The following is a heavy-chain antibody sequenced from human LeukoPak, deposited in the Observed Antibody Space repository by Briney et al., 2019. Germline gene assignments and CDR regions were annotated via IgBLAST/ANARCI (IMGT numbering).Heavy chain of an antibody. CDR1: GFTVSSNY. D-gene: IGHD2-21*02. V-gene: IGHV3-53*01. CDR2: IYSGGST. J-gene: IGHJ4*02. Sequence: GGSLRLSCAASGFTVSSNYMSWARQAPGKGLEWVSVIYSGGSTYYADSVKGRFTISRDNSKNTLYLQMNSLRAEDTAVYYCARYCGGDCYSGPVFDYWGQGTLVTVSS. CDR3: ARYCGGDCYSGPVFDY.